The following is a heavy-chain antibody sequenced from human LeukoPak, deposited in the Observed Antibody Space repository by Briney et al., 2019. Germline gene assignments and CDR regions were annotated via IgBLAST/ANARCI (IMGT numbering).Heavy chain of an antibody. J-gene: IGHJ4*02. D-gene: IGHD3-10*01. CDR2: ISGSGGNI. V-gene: IGHV3-23*01. Sequence: GGSLRLSCAASGFTFSSYAMSWVRQAPGKGLEWVSAISGSGGNIYYGDSVEGRFAISRDNSKNTLYLQMNSLRAEDTAVYYCAKQITMVRGVIIRDFDYWGQGTLVTVSS. CDR1: GFTFSSYA. CDR3: AKQITMVRGVIIRDFDY.